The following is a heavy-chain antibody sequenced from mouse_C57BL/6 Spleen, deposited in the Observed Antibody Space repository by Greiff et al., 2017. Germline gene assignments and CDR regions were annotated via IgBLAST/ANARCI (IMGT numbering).Heavy chain of an antibody. Sequence: QVQLQQPGAELVMPGASVKLSCKASGYTFTSYWMHWVKQRPGQGLEWIGEIDPSDSYTNYNQKFKGKSTLTVDKSSSTAYMQLSSLTSEDSAVYYFARGRGYAPCFAYWGQGALVTVSA. D-gene: IGHD2-2*01. CDR3: ARGRGYAPCFAY. J-gene: IGHJ3*01. V-gene: IGHV1-69*01. CDR2: IDPSDSYT. CDR1: GYTFTSYW.